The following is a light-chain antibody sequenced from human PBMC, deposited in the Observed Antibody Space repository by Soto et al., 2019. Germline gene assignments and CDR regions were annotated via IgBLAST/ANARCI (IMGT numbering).Light chain of an antibody. J-gene: IGLJ1*01. CDR3: QSFDSDLSAFV. CDR1: SSNIGAGYD. CDR2: GNN. Sequence: QSALTQAPSISGAPGQRVTISCTGSSSNIGAGYDVHWFQQFPGTAPRLLIHGNNNRPSGVPDRFSGSESGTSASLAIAGLQAGDEAIYYCQSFDSDLSAFVFXTGTKLTVL. V-gene: IGLV1-40*01.